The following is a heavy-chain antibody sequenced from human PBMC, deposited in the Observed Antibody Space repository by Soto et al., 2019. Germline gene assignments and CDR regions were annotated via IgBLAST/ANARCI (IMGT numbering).Heavy chain of an antibody. V-gene: IGHV1-18*01. J-gene: IGHJ5*02. Sequence: QVKLVQSGTEVKKPGASMKVSCKASGYSFATSGISWVRQAPGQGLEWMGWISAYNGNTNYDQKLRDRVTMTTDPSTSTAYLELRSLRSDDTAVYYCARAGQYYDSSGYITWGQGTLVTVSS. CDR3: ARAGQYYDSSGYIT. CDR1: GYSFATSG. CDR2: ISAYNGNT. D-gene: IGHD3-22*01.